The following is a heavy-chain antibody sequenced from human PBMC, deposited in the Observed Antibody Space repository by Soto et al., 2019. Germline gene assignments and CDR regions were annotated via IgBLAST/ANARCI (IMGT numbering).Heavy chain of an antibody. Sequence: TSETLSLTCTVSGGSISSYYWSWIRQPPGKGLEWIGYIYYSGSTNYNPSLKSRVTISVDTSKNQFSLKLSSVTAADTAVYYCSRYYYDSSGYLFDYWGKGTLVTVSS. CDR1: GGSISSYY. V-gene: IGHV4-59*08. J-gene: IGHJ4*02. CDR2: IYYSGST. D-gene: IGHD3-22*01. CDR3: SRYYYDSSGYLFDY.